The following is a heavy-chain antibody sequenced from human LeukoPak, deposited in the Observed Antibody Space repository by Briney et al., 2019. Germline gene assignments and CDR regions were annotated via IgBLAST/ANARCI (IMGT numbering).Heavy chain of an antibody. J-gene: IGHJ4*02. Sequence: PGRSLRLSCLASGFTFGDYEMSWVRQAPGKGLEWVGFIRSKTYGGPTEYAASVKGRFTISRDDSKSIAYLQMNRLKTEDTAVYYCSRRSSYDYFDYWGQGILVTVSS. D-gene: IGHD3-10*01. CDR3: SRRSSYDYFDY. CDR2: IRSKTYGGPT. V-gene: IGHV3-49*04. CDR1: GFTFGDYE.